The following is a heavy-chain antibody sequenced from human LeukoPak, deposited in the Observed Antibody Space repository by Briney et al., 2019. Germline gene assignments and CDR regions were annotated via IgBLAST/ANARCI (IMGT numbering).Heavy chain of an antibody. CDR3: ARAPTMVTTYYFDY. CDR1: GFTFSSYS. J-gene: IGHJ4*02. Sequence: GVSLRLSCAASGFTFSSYSMNWVRQTPGKGLEWVSSISSSSTYIYYADSVKGRFTISRDNAKNSLYLQMNSLRAEDTAVYYCARAPTMVTTYYFDYWGQGTLVTVSS. V-gene: IGHV3-21*01. D-gene: IGHD5-18*01. CDR2: ISSSSTYI.